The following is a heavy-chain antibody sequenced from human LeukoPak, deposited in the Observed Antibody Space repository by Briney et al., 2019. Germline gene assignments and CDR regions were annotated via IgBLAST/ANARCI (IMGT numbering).Heavy chain of an antibody. J-gene: IGHJ6*03. CDR1: GYTFTSYG. CDR3: ARDVYYDILTGDYYYYMDV. CDR2: ISAYNGNT. D-gene: IGHD3-9*01. Sequence: GASVKVSCKASGYTFTSYGISWVRQAPGQGLEWMGWISAYNGNTNYAQKLQGRVTMTTDTSTSTAYMELRTLRSDDTAVYYCARDVYYDILTGDYYYYMDVWGKGTTVTVSS. V-gene: IGHV1-18*01.